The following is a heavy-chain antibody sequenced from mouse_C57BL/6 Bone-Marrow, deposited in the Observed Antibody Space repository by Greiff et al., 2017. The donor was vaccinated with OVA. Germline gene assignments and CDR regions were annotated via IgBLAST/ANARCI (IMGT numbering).Heavy chain of an antibody. CDR3: ARDPYGDWYFDV. Sequence: VQLQQSGAELVKPGASVKLSCKASGYTFTSYWMQWVKQRPGQGLEWIGEIDPSDSYTNYNQKFKGKATLTVDTSSSTAYMQLSSLTSEDSAVYYCARDPYGDWYFDVWGTGTTVTVSS. CDR2: IDPSDSYT. J-gene: IGHJ1*03. V-gene: IGHV1-50*01. D-gene: IGHD1-1*01. CDR1: GYTFTSYW.